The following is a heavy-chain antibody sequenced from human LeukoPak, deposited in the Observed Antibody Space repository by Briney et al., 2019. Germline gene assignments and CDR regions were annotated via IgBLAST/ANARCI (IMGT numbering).Heavy chain of an antibody. V-gene: IGHV3-11*04. J-gene: IGHJ6*03. CDR3: ARDATTEPGTVYMDV. D-gene: IGHD6-13*01. Sequence: GGSLRLSCAASGFTFSDYYMSWIRQAPGKGLEWVSYISSSGSDIYYADSVKGRFTISRDNAKNSLYLHMNSLRAEDTALYFCARDATTEPGTVYMDVWGKGTTVTISS. CDR1: GFTFSDYY. CDR2: ISSSGSDI.